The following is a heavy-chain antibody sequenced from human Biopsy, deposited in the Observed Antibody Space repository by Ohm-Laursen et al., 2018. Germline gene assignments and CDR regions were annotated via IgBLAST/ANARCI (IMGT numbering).Heavy chain of an antibody. CDR1: SYTFTDYN. V-gene: IGHV1-2*02. D-gene: IGHD2-8*01. Sequence: GASVKVSCKASSYTFTDYNIHWMRQAPGQGLEWLGYINCKTGATNYAQKFQGTVIMTRDTSISTAYLALGSLGSADTAIYYCARDPLNGHKHFDYWGQGSLVTVSS. CDR3: ARDPLNGHKHFDY. CDR2: INCKTGAT. J-gene: IGHJ4*02.